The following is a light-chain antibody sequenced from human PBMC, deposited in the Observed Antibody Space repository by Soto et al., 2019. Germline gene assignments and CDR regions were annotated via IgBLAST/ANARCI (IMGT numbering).Light chain of an antibody. V-gene: IGKV2-30*01. CDR1: QSLVYSDGNIY. J-gene: IGKJ5*01. CDR2: KVS. CDR3: MQCTHWPPIT. Sequence: DVVLTQSPLSLPVTLGQPASISCRSTQSLVYSDGNIYLNWFQQRPGQSPRRLIYKVSNRDPGVPDIFSGSGSGTDFTLKISRVEAEDVGVYYCMQCTHWPPITFGQGTRLEMK.